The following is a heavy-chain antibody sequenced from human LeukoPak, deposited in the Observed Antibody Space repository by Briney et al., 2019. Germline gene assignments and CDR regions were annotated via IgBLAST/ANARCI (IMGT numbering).Heavy chain of an antibody. CDR2: IFPGGNT. D-gene: IGHD5-24*01. Sequence: SETLSLTCTVSGGSVSSGTYYWNWMWQPAGKGLEWIGRIFPGGNTYFNPSLKSRVAISVDSSKNQFSLTLSSVTAADTAVYYCAGNRDAYFLNAFDIWGQGTMVTVSS. V-gene: IGHV4-61*02. J-gene: IGHJ3*02. CDR3: AGNRDAYFLNAFDI. CDR1: GGSVSSGTYY.